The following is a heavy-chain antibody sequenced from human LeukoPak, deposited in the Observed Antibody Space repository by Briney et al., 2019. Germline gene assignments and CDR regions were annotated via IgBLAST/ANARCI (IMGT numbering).Heavy chain of an antibody. D-gene: IGHD6-19*01. J-gene: IGHJ4*02. CDR3: ARDLKMGYSSGRYSWGTGSSNDY. CDR1: GYTFTSYG. CDR2: ISADNGNT. Sequence: EASVKVSCKASGYTFTSYGISWVRQAPGQGLEWMGWISADNGNTNYAQKFQGRITMTTDTSTSTAYMELRSLRSDDTAVYYCARDLKMGYSSGRYSWGTGSSNDYWGQGTLVTVSS. V-gene: IGHV1-18*01.